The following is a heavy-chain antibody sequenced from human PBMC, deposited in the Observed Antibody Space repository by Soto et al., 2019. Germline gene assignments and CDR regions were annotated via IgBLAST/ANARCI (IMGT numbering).Heavy chain of an antibody. CDR2: ISAYNGNT. V-gene: IGHV1-18*01. D-gene: IGHD1-1*01. CDR3: ARGHNWNDAAGRSFLHQSDY. CDR1: GYTFTSYG. J-gene: IGHJ4*02. Sequence: QVQLVQSGAEVKKPGASVKVSCKASGYTFTSYGISWVRQAPGQGLEWMGWISAYNGNTNYAQKLQGRVTMTTDTSTSTAYMELRSLRSDDTAVYYCARGHNWNDAAGRSFLHQSDYWGQGTLVTVSS.